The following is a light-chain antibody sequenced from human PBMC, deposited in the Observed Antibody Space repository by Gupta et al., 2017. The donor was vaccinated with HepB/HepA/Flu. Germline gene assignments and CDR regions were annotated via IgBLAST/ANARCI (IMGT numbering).Light chain of an antibody. CDR2: GAS. CDR1: QSVSSK. Sequence: EIVMTQSPATLSVSPGERATLSCRASQSVSSKLAWYQQKPGQAPRLLIYGASTRATGIPARFSGSGSGTEFTLTISSRQSEDFAVYYCQQYNNWPPLTFGGGTKVEIK. V-gene: IGKV3-15*01. CDR3: QQYNNWPPLT. J-gene: IGKJ4*01.